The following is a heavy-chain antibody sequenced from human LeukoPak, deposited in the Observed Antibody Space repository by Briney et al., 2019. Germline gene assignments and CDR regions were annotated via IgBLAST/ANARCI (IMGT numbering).Heavy chain of an antibody. CDR2: ISGSGGST. CDR1: GFTFSSYA. V-gene: IGHV3-23*01. J-gene: IGHJ6*02. D-gene: IGHD6-19*01. CDR3: AKVKAPPGIAVAYGMDV. Sequence: GGSLRLSCAASGFTFSSYAMSWVRQAPGKGLEWVSAISGSGGSTYYADSVKGRFTISRDNSKNTLYLQMNSLRAEDTAVYYCAKVKAPPGIAVAYGMDVWGQGTTVTVSS.